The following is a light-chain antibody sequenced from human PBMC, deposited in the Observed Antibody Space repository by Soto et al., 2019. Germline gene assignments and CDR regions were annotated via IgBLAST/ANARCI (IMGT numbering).Light chain of an antibody. J-gene: IGLJ2*01. CDR2: ELS. Sequence: QSALTQPPSASGSPGQSVTISCTGTSRDVGGHDYVSWYQQHPGKAPKLMIYELSKRPSGVPDRFSGSKSGNTASLTVSGLQAEDEADYYCSSYVTGNSLIFGGGTNLTVL. V-gene: IGLV2-8*01. CDR3: SSYVTGNSLI. CDR1: SRDVGGHDY.